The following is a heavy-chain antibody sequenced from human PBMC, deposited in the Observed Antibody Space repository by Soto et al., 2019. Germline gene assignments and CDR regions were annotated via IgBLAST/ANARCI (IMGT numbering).Heavy chain of an antibody. CDR2: LSSDGFGA. Sequence: ESLRLSVAASGFSLSPYGMHWVRQVPGRGLEWVARLSSDGFGAAYADSVKGRFFISRDIARNTLSLQMNSLRADDTAVYYCARDLGGPDYWGRGTSVTVSS. V-gene: IGHV3-74*03. CDR1: GFSLSPYG. J-gene: IGHJ4*02. CDR3: ARDLGGPDY. D-gene: IGHD3-16*01.